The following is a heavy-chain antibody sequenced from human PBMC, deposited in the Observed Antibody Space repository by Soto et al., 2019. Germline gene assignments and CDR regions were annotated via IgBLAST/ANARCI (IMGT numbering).Heavy chain of an antibody. Sequence: QVQLVQSGAEVKKPGSSVKVSCKASGGTFSSYAISWVRQAPGQGLEWMGGIIPIFGTANYAQKLQGRVTITADESTSTAYMELSSLRAEDTAVYYCASGGVAWSGYSSYYYGMDVWGQGTTVTVSS. V-gene: IGHV1-69*01. CDR2: IIPIFGTA. J-gene: IGHJ6*02. D-gene: IGHD3-3*01. CDR1: GGTFSSYA. CDR3: ASGGVAWSGYSSYYYGMDV.